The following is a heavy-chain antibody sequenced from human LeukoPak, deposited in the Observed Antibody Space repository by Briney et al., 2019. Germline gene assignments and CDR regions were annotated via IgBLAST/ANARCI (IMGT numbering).Heavy chain of an antibody. CDR1: GFTFSTYT. J-gene: IGHJ4*02. D-gene: IGHD3-9*01. Sequence: PGGSLRLSCAASGFTFSTYTMNWVRQAPGKGLEWVSYITASSTAIYSADSVKGRFTISRDNAKNFLYLQMNSLRAEDTAVYCCARTYGDILTGYNPYFDYWGRGILVTVSS. CDR2: ITASSTAI. CDR3: ARTYGDILTGYNPYFDY. V-gene: IGHV3-21*01.